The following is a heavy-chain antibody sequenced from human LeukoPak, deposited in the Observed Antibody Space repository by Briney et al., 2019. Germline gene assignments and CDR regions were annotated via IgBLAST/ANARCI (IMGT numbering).Heavy chain of an antibody. CDR3: ATTSLGYSSGWYYFDY. D-gene: IGHD6-19*01. CDR2: IYYSGST. Sequence: SETLSLTCTVSGGSISSSSYYWGWIRQPPGKGLEWIGSIYYSGSTYYNPSLKSRVTISVDTSKNQFSLKLSSATAADTAVYYCATTSLGYSSGWYYFDYWGQGTLVTVSS. V-gene: IGHV4-39*01. J-gene: IGHJ4*02. CDR1: GGSISSSSYY.